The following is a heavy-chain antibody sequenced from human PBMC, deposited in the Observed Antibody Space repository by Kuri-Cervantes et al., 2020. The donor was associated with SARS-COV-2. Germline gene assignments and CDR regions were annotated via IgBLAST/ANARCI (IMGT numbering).Heavy chain of an antibody. CDR3: ARAYGFLRYIYYMDV. V-gene: IGHV1-18*01. D-gene: IGHD4-17*01. J-gene: IGHJ6*03. CDR1: GYTFTSYG. CDR2: ISAYNGNT. Sequence: ASVKVSCKASGYTFTSYGISWVRQAPGQGLEWMGWISAYNGNTNYAQKLQGRVTMTRDTSISTAYMELSRLRSDDTAVYYCARAYGFLRYIYYMDVWGRGTTVTVSS.